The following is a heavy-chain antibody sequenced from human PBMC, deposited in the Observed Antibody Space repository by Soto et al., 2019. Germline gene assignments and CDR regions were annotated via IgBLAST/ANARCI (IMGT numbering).Heavy chain of an antibody. CDR2: TYYRSRWYN. J-gene: IGHJ6*03. Sequence: SQTLSLTCAISGDSVSSNSAAWNWIRQSPSGGLEWLGRTYYRSRWYNDYAVSVRSRITINPETSENQFSLHLNSVTPEDTAVYYCVVNTSLKWYYMDVWGKGITVNVS. V-gene: IGHV6-1*01. D-gene: IGHD1-26*01. CDR1: GDSVSSNSAA. CDR3: VVNTSLKWYYMDV.